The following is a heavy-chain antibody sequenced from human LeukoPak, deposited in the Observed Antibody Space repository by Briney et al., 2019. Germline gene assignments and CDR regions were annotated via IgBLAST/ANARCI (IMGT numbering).Heavy chain of an antibody. CDR3: ARVLPPRARPAAMNWFDP. Sequence: KPSETLSLTCAVSGGSISSSNWWSWVRQPPGKGLEWIGEIYHSGSTNYNPSLKSRVTISVDKSKNQFSLKLSSVTAADTAVYYCARVLPPRARPAAMNWFDPWGQGTLVTVSS. J-gene: IGHJ5*02. CDR1: GGSISSSNW. V-gene: IGHV4-4*02. D-gene: IGHD2-2*01. CDR2: IYHSGST.